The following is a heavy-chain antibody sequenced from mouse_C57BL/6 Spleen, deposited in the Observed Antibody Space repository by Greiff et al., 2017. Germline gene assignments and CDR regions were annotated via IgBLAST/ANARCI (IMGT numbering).Heavy chain of an antibody. J-gene: IGHJ2*01. CDR2: ISSCGSYT. D-gene: IGHD1-1*01. CDR3: GRGGTTVVERVYYGG. V-gene: IGHV5-6*01. Sequence: EVQLVESGGDLVMPGGSLKLSCAASGFTFSSYGMSWVRQTPDKRLEWVATISSCGSYTYYPESVKGRFTISRDNAKNTLYLQKSSRTSEDTAVYYYGRGGTTVVERVYYGGWGQGTTLTVA. CDR1: GFTFSSYG.